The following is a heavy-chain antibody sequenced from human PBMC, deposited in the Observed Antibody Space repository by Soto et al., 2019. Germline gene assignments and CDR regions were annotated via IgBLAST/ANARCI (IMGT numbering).Heavy chain of an antibody. D-gene: IGHD3-3*01. J-gene: IGHJ5*02. CDR2: VYSSGGT. V-gene: IGHV4-4*07. CDR1: GGSMSSYY. Sequence: LSLTCTVSGGSMSSYYWTWIRQPAGKGLEWIGRVYSSGGTHYNPSLKSRVTISIDTSKNQFSLRLLSVTDADTAVYFCARGQRFSDWFDPWGQGTLVTVSS. CDR3: ARGQRFSDWFDP.